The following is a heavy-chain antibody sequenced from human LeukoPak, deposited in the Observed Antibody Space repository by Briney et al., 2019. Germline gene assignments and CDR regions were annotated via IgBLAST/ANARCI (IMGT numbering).Heavy chain of an antibody. D-gene: IGHD6-19*01. CDR3: ARWYSSGWYSDY. Sequence: GGSLRLSCAAFGFSFSTYSMIWVRQAPGKGLEWVSSVSGTSEYTYYADSVRGRFTISRDNAKNTVYLQMNSLRAEDTAVYYCARWYSSGWYSDYWGQGTLVTVSS. J-gene: IGHJ4*02. CDR2: VSGTSEYT. CDR1: GFSFSTYS. V-gene: IGHV3-21*06.